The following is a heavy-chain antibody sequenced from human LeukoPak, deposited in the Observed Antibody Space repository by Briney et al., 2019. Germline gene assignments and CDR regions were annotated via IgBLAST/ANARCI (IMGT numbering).Heavy chain of an antibody. CDR2: IIVGSGAT. D-gene: IGHD3-16*01. CDR1: GFTSTNFA. J-gene: IGHJ4*02. Sequence: SAKVSCKASGFTSTNFAVQWVRQARGQRLEWIGWIIVGSGATKCAQDFQEGVTITRDLSTSTLYMELRSLTSEDTAVYYCAADLSNPRMGASYLDSWGQGTLVTVSS. V-gene: IGHV1-58*01. CDR3: AADLSNPRMGASYLDS.